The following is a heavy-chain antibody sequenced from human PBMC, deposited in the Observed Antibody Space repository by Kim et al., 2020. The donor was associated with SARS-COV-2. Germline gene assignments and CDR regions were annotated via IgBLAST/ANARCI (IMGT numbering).Heavy chain of an antibody. CDR3: AQIGSPYDFWSGDESEKDY. CDR2: INHSGST. J-gene: IGHJ4*01. Sequence: SETLSLTCAVYGGSFSGYYWSWIRQPPGKGLEWIGEINHSGSTNYNPSLKSRVTISVDTSKNQFSLKLSSVTAADTAVYYCAQIGSPYDFWSGDESEKDYWGHRTLVTVSS. CDR1: GGSFSGYY. D-gene: IGHD3-3*01. V-gene: IGHV4-34*01.